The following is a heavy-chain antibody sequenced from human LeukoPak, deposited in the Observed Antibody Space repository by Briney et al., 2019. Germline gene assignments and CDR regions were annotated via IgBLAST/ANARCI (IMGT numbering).Heavy chain of an antibody. CDR2: VYPDGSP. D-gene: IGHD2/OR15-2a*01. V-gene: IGHV4-4*07. Sequence: PSETLSLTCTVSGGSISTHFWSWLRQTAANGLEWIGRVYPDGSPNYNPSFESRVTMSRDTSKNQFSLKLSSVTAADTAVYYCTRGLHTSLPFHWGQGIRVTVSA. CDR1: GGSISTHF. CDR3: TRGLHTSLPFH. J-gene: IGHJ4*02.